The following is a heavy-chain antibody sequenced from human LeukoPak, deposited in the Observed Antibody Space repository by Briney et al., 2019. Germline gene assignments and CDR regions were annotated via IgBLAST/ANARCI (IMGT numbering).Heavy chain of an antibody. CDR3: ARDPTDYGSGPHYFDY. CDR1: GYTYTSYG. J-gene: IGHJ4*02. Sequence: ASVKVSGKASGYTYTSYGISWVRQAPGQGLEWMGWISAYNGNTNYAQKLRGRVTMTTDTSTSTAYMELRSLRSDDTAVCYCARDPTDYGSGPHYFDYWGQGTLVTVSS. V-gene: IGHV1-18*01. D-gene: IGHD3-10*01. CDR2: ISAYNGNT.